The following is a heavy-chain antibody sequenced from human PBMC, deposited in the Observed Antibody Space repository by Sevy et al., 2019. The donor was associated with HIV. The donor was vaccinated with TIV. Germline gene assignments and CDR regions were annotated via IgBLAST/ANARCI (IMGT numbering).Heavy chain of an antibody. V-gene: IGHV3-66*01. CDR1: GFTVSSNY. CDR2: IYSGGST. D-gene: IGHD3-10*01. CDR3: VRGSPSGSEILLGSSNADNWDFDL. Sequence: GGSLRLSCAASGFTVSSNYMSWVRQAPGKGLEWVSVIYSGGSTYYADSVKGRFTISRDNSKNTLYLQMNSLRAEDTAVYYCVRGSPSGSEILLGSSNADNWDFDLWGRGTLVTVSS. J-gene: IGHJ2*01.